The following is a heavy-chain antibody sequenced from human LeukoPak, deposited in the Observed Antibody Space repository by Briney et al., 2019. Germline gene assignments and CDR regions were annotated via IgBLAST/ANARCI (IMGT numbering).Heavy chain of an antibody. CDR3: ARGGQQWLADDAFDI. J-gene: IGHJ3*02. Sequence: GESLKISCKGSGYSFTSYWIGWVRQMPGKGLGWMGIIYPGDSDTRYSPSFQGQVTISADKSISTAYLQWSSLKASDTAVYYCARGGQQWLADDAFDIWGQGTMVTVSS. V-gene: IGHV5-51*03. CDR2: IYPGDSDT. D-gene: IGHD6-19*01. CDR1: GYSFTSYW.